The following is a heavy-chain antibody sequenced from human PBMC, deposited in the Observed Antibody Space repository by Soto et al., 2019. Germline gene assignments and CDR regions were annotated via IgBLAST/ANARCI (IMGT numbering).Heavy chain of an antibody. CDR3: ARVVVITNYWYFDL. D-gene: IGHD3-22*01. CDR1: GYTFTSYD. Sequence: QVQLVQSGAEVKKPGASVKVSCKASGYTFTSYDIDWVRQATGQGLEWMGWMNPNSGNTGYAQKFQGRVTMTRNTSISTAYMELSSLRSEDTAVYYCARVVVITNYWYFDLWGRGTLVTVSS. J-gene: IGHJ2*01. CDR2: MNPNSGNT. V-gene: IGHV1-8*01.